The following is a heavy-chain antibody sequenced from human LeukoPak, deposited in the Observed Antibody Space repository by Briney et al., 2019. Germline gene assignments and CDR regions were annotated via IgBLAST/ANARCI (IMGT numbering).Heavy chain of an antibody. V-gene: IGHV1-8*01. CDR1: GYTFINND. D-gene: IGHD3-3*01. CDR2: MNPNSGNT. Sequence: ASVKVSCRASGYTFINNDINWVRQAPGQGLEWMGWMNPNSGNTGYAQNFQGGVTMTRNTSISTAYMELSSLRSEDTAVYYCARGGKKYDFWSGYYLYYYYGMDVWGQGTTVTVSS. J-gene: IGHJ6*02. CDR3: ARGGKKYDFWSGYYLYYYYGMDV.